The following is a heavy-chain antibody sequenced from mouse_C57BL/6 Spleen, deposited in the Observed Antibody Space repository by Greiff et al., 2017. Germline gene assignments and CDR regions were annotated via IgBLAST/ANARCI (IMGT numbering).Heavy chain of an antibody. V-gene: IGHV1-64*01. CDR3: ARAGIPHWYFDV. CDR1: GYTFTSSW. J-gene: IGHJ1*03. Sequence: QVQLQQPGAELVKPGASVKLSCKASGYTFTSSWMHWVKQRPGQGLEWIGMIHPNSGSTNYNEKFKSKATLTVDKSSSTAYMQLSSLTSEDSAVXYCARAGIPHWYFDVWGTGTTVTVSS. CDR2: IHPNSGST. D-gene: IGHD5-1-1*01.